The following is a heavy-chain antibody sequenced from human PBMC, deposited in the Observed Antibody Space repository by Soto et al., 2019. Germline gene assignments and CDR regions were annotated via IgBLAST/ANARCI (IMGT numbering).Heavy chain of an antibody. D-gene: IGHD3-22*01. Sequence: QVQLVQSGAEVKKPGSSVKVSCKASGGTFSSDTISWVRQAPGKGLEWMGRIIPILGIANYAQKFQGRVTITADKSTSTAYVELSSLRSEDTAVYYCASGYYYDSSGYYYSRYYFDYWGQGTLVTVSS. J-gene: IGHJ4*02. CDR1: GGTFSSDT. CDR3: ASGYYYDSSGYYYSRYYFDY. V-gene: IGHV1-69*02. CDR2: IIPILGIA.